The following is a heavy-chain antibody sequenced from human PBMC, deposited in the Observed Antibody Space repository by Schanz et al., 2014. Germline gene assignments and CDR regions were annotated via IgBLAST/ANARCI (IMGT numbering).Heavy chain of an antibody. Sequence: QVQLQESGPGLVKPSQTLSLTCNVSGDSMSSGGYYWSWIRQHPGKGLEWIGYIYDGGSTYYNPSLKSRVTISVDTSKNQFSLRLSSVTAADTAVYYCARDFSAYVGNYFDYWGQGTLVTVSS. V-gene: IGHV4-31*03. J-gene: IGHJ4*02. CDR2: IYDGGST. CDR1: GDSMSSGGYY. CDR3: ARDFSAYVGNYFDY. D-gene: IGHD5-12*01.